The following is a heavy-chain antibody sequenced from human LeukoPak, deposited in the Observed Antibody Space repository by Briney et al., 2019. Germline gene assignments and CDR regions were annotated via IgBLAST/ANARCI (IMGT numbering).Heavy chain of an antibody. CDR2: IYYSGST. CDR3: GRRYFGSALRDY. V-gene: IGHV4-39*01. CDR1: GGSISSGGYY. D-gene: IGHD3-10*01. J-gene: IGHJ4*02. Sequence: SETLSLTCTVSGGSISSGGYYWGWIRQPPGKGLEWIGNIYYSGSTSYNPSLKSRVTISVDTSKNQFSLKLSSVTAADTAGYYCGRRYFGSALRDYWGQGTLVTVSS.